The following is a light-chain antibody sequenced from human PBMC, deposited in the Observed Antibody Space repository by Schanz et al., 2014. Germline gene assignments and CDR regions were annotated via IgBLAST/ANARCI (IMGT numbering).Light chain of an antibody. CDR3: QHYDRYSGT. Sequence: DIQMTQSPSSLSASVGDRVTITCRASQTISTYLNWYQQKPGKAPKLLIYAASSLQSGVPSRFSGSGSGTEFTLTISSLQPEDFATYYCQHYDRYSGTFGQGTKVEFK. J-gene: IGKJ1*01. V-gene: IGKV1-39*01. CDR1: QTISTY. CDR2: AAS.